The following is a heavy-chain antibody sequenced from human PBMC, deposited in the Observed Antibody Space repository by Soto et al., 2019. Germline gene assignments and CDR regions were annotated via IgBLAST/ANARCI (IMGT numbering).Heavy chain of an antibody. J-gene: IGHJ5*02. CDR3: ARLHCDSPNCVPLDP. Sequence: QLQLQESGPGLVKPSETLSLTCTVSGDSISDDTYYWGWIRQPPGKGLEWIGSIYYSGSTYYNPSLKSRVPMSVDTSKNQLSLKLSSVTAADTAVYYCARLHCDSPNCVPLDPWGQGTLVTVSS. D-gene: IGHD2-2*01. CDR2: IYYSGST. V-gene: IGHV4-39*01. CDR1: GDSISDDTYY.